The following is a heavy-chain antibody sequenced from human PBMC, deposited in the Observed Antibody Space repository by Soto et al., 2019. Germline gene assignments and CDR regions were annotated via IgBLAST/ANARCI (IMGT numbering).Heavy chain of an antibody. CDR1: GGTFSSYA. Sequence: QVRLVQSGAEVKKPGSSVKVSCEASGGTFSSYAVTWVRQAPGQGLEWMGGIIPIVTTPNYAQKFQGRLTISADKSTSTSYMELSSLRSEDTGVYYCAIVGYYFWSRYHYYGMDVWGQGTTVIVSS. D-gene: IGHD3-3*01. J-gene: IGHJ6*02. CDR2: IIPIVTTP. V-gene: IGHV1-69*06. CDR3: AIVGYYFWSRYHYYGMDV.